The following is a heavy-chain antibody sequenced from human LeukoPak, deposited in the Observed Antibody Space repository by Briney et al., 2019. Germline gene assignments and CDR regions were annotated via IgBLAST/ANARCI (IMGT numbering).Heavy chain of an antibody. CDR1: GYSIRSGYY. CDR2: FYHSGNS. V-gene: IGHV4-38-2*01. Sequence: PSETLSLTCAVSGYSIRSGYYWGWIRQPPGKGLEWIGSFYHSGNSYYNPSLKSRVSISVDTSKNQFSLNLSSVTAADTALYYCARHDFYSNYPHNWFDPWGQGTLVTVSS. J-gene: IGHJ5*02. CDR3: ARHDFYSNYPHNWFDP. D-gene: IGHD4-11*01.